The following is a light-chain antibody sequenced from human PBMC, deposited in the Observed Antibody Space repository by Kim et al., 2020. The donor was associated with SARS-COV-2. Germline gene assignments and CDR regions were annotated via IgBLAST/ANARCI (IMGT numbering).Light chain of an antibody. CDR1: QSVSID. Sequence: EIVMTQSPATLSVSTGGRATLSCRASQSVSIDLAWYQQKPGQAPRLLIYGASTRATGIPARFSGSGSGTEFTFTISSLQSEDFAVYYCQQYKNWWTFGQGTKVDIK. V-gene: IGKV3-15*01. J-gene: IGKJ1*01. CDR2: GAS. CDR3: QQYKNWWT.